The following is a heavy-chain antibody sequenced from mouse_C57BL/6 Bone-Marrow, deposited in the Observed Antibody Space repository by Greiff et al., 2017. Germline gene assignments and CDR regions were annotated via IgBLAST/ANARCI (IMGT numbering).Heavy chain of an antibody. V-gene: IGHV1-80*01. CDR1: GYAFSSYW. D-gene: IGHD2-3*01. J-gene: IGHJ3*01. Sequence: QVQLQQSGAELVKPGASVKISCKASGYAFSSYWMNWVKQRPGKGLEWIGQIYPGDGDTNYNGKFKGKATLTADKSSSTAYMQLSSLTSGDTAVDFCARSGYYVSLAYWGQGTLVTVSA. CDR3: ARSGYYVSLAY. CDR2: IYPGDGDT.